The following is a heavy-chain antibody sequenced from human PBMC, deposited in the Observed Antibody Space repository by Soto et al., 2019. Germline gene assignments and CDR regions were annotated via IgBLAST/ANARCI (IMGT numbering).Heavy chain of an antibody. CDR2: ISSSSSTI. D-gene: IGHD3-9*01. V-gene: IGHV3-48*01. CDR3: ARELRYFDWLSGAGDDY. Sequence: EVQLVESGGGLVQPGGSLRLSCAASGFTFSSYSMNWVRQAPGKGLEWVSYISSSSSTIYYADSVKGRFTISRDNAKNPLYLQMNSLRAEDTAVYYCARELRYFDWLSGAGDDYWGQGTLVTVSS. CDR1: GFTFSSYS. J-gene: IGHJ4*02.